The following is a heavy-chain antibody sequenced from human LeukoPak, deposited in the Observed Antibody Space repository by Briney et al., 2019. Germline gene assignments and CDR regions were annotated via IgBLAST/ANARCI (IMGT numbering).Heavy chain of an antibody. CDR1: GGSFSGYY. V-gene: IGHV4-34*01. CDR2: INHSGST. J-gene: IGHJ4*02. CDR3: ATSSQTTVIDY. Sequence: PSETLSLTCAAYGGSFSGYYWSWIRQPPGKGLEWIGEINHSGSTNYNPSLKSRVTISVDTSKNQFSLKLSSVTAADTAVYYCATSSQTTVIDYWGQGTLVTVSS. D-gene: IGHD4-17*01.